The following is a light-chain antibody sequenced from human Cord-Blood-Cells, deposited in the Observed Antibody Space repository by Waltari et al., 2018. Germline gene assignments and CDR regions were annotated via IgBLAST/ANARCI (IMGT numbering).Light chain of an antibody. CDR1: QSISSY. CDR2: AAS. Sequence: DIQMTKSPSSLSASVGDRVTITRRGSQSISSYLNWYQQKPGKAPKLLIYAASSLQSGVPSRFCGSGSGTDFTLTIRSLQPEDFATYYCQQSYSTPPYTFGQGTKLEIK. J-gene: IGKJ2*01. CDR3: QQSYSTPPYT. V-gene: IGKV1-39*01.